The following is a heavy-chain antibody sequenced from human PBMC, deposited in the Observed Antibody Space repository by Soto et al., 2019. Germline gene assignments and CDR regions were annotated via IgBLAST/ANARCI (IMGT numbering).Heavy chain of an antibody. Sequence: WGSLRLSCAASGFTFSSYAMSWVRQAPGKGLEWVSAISGSGGSTYYADSVKGRFTISRDNSKNTLYLQMNSLRAEDTAVYYCAKGYYYGSGSPMLYYYGMDVWGQGTTVTVSS. CDR3: AKGYYYGSGSPMLYYYGMDV. D-gene: IGHD3-10*01. J-gene: IGHJ6*02. CDR1: GFTFSSYA. V-gene: IGHV3-23*01. CDR2: ISGSGGST.